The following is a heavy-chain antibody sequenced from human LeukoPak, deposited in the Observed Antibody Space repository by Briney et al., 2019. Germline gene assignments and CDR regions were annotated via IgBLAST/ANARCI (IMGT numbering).Heavy chain of an antibody. D-gene: IGHD6-19*01. Sequence: SETLSLTCAVSGGSISSSNWWSWVRQPPGKGLEWIGEIYHSGSTNYNPSLKSRVTISVDKSKNQFSLKLSSVTAADTAVYYCAREPVAGTPDAFDIWGQGTMVTVSS. V-gene: IGHV4-4*02. CDR2: IYHSGST. J-gene: IGHJ3*02. CDR3: AREPVAGTPDAFDI. CDR1: GGSISSSNW.